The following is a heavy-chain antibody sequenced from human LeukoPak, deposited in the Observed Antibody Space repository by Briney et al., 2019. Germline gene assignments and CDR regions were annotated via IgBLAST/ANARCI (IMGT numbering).Heavy chain of an antibody. CDR3: ARASYYYDSSGYRRYNWLDP. CDR2: IIPIFGTA. J-gene: IGHJ5*02. D-gene: IGHD3-22*01. Sequence: SVKVSCKASGGTFSSYAISWVRQAPGQGLEWMGRIIPIFGTANYAQKFQGRVTITTDESTSTAYMELSSLRSEDTAVYYCARASYYYDSSGYRRYNWLDPWGRGTLVTVSS. V-gene: IGHV1-69*05. CDR1: GGTFSSYA.